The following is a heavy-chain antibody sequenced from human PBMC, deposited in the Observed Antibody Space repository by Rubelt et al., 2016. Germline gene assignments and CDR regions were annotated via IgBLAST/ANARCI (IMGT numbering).Heavy chain of an antibody. CDR1: GFTFSSYA. V-gene: IGHV3-9*01. CDR2: ITWNGGNT. Sequence: EVQLVESGGGLVKPGRSLRLSCAASGFTFSSYAMHWVRQAPGKGLEWVSGITWNGGNTGYADSVKGRITVSRDNARNSLYLQMNSLGVEDTALYYCACDALSWGQGARVTVSS. J-gene: IGHJ5*02. D-gene: IGHD3-16*01. CDR3: ACDALS.